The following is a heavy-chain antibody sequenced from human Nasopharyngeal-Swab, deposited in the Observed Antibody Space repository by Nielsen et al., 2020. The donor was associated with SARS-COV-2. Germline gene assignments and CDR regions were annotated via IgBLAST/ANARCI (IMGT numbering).Heavy chain of an antibody. Sequence: LRLSCTVSGGSISSYYWSWIRQPPGKGLEWIGYIYYSGSTYYNPSLKSRVTISVDTSKNQFSLKLSSVTAADTAVYYCARGGGLGYYDFWSGYSQTSDAFDIWGQGTMVTVSS. CDR1: GGSISSYY. D-gene: IGHD3-3*01. CDR3: ARGGGLGYYDFWSGYSQTSDAFDI. V-gene: IGHV4-59*01. CDR2: IYYSGST. J-gene: IGHJ3*02.